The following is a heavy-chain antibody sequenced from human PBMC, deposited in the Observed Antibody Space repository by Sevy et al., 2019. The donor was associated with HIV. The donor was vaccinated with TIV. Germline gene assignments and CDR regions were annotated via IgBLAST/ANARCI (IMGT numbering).Heavy chain of an antibody. J-gene: IGHJ4*02. CDR2: ISASGGST. CDR3: ARETMSGYFP. D-gene: IGHD3-3*01. V-gene: IGHV3-23*01. Sequence: GGSQRLSCAASGFTFRSSVMTWVRQAPGKGLEWVSSISASGGSTYYADSVKGRFTISRDNSKNIVDLEMNSLRSEDTATYFCARETMSGYFPWGQGTLVTVSS. CDR1: GFTFRSSV.